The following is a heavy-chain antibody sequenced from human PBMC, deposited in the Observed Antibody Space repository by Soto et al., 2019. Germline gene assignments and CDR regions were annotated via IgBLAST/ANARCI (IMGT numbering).Heavy chain of an antibody. V-gene: IGHV5-10-1*01. CDR3: ARQPAAPTYYYYGMDV. Sequence: GESLKISCKGSGYSFTSYWISWVRQMPWKGLEWMGRIDPSDSYNNYSPSLQGHVTISADKSISTAYLQWSSLKASDTAMYYCARQPAAPTYYYYGMDVWGAGTTVTVYS. D-gene: IGHD2-2*01. CDR2: IDPSDSYN. CDR1: GYSFTSYW. J-gene: IGHJ6*04.